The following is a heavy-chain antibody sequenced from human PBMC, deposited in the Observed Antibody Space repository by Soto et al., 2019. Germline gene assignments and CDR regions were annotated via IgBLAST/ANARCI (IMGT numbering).Heavy chain of an antibody. CDR1: GGSISSGDYY. CDR3: ARGKTVVTPYWYFDL. D-gene: IGHD2-21*02. V-gene: IGHV4-30-4*01. J-gene: IGHJ2*01. Sequence: QVQLQESGPGLVKPSQTLSLTCTVSGGSISSGDYYWSWIRQPPGKGLEWIGYIYYSGSTYYNPSLESRVTISVDTSKNQFSLKLSSVTAADTAVYYCARGKTVVTPYWYFDLWGRGTLVTVSS. CDR2: IYYSGST.